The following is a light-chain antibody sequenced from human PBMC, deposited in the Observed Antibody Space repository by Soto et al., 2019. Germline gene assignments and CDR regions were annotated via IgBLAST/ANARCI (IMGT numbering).Light chain of an antibody. CDR1: QSITDT. CDR3: QQYDNWPWT. V-gene: IGKV3-15*01. CDR2: GAS. Sequence: TQSPGALSLSPGARATSSCRASQSITDTLAWYQQKPGQAPRLLIHGASTRAPGFPARFSGSGSGTDFTLTISSLQSEDFAVYYCQQYDNWPWTFGQGTKVDI. J-gene: IGKJ1*01.